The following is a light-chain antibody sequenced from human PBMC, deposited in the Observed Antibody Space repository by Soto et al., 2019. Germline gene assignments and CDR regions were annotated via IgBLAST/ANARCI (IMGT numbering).Light chain of an antibody. CDR3: MQGTYWPAT. Sequence: DVVMTQSPLSLPVTLGQPASISCRSSQSLVYSNGISYLTWFQQRPGQSPRRLIYEVSNRDSGVPDRFSGSGSGTDFTLKISRVEAEDVGVYYCMQGTYWPATFGQGTKVEIK. CDR1: QSLVYSNGISY. V-gene: IGKV2-30*01. J-gene: IGKJ1*01. CDR2: EVS.